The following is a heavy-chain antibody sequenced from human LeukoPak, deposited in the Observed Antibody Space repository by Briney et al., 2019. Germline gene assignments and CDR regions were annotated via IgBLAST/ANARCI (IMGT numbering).Heavy chain of an antibody. D-gene: IGHD2-15*01. CDR2: ISAYNGNT. Sequence: ASVKVSCKASGYTFTSYGISWVRQAPGQGLEWMGWISAYNGNTNYAQKLQGRVTMTTDTSTSTAYMELRSLRSDDTAVYYCARDRYSLGYCSGGSCYAPDAFDIGGQGTMVTVSS. CDR3: ARDRYSLGYCSGGSCYAPDAFDI. J-gene: IGHJ3*02. V-gene: IGHV1-18*01. CDR1: GYTFTSYG.